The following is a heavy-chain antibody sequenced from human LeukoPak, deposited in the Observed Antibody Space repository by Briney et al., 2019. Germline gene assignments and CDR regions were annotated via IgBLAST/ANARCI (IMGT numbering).Heavy chain of an antibody. CDR1: GGSFSTYY. J-gene: IGHJ5*02. CDR2: ISHSGST. Sequence: SSETLSLTCVVYGGSFSTYYWSWIRQPPGKGLEWIGEISHSGSTNYNPSLKSRVTISLDTSKNQFSLKLSSVTAADTAVYYCASGGLYYWFDPRGQGTLVTVSS. V-gene: IGHV4-34*01. D-gene: IGHD2-21*01. CDR3: ASGGLYYWFDP.